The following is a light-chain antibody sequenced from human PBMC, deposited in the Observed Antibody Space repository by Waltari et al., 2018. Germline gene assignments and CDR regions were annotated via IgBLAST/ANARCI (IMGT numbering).Light chain of an antibody. CDR2: GAS. V-gene: IGKV3-20*01. J-gene: IGKJ2*01. CDR1: QSVSSSY. Sequence: EMVLPPSPGTLSSSPGEGATLCCRASQSVSSSYLAWYQQKPGQAPRLPIYGASSRATGIPDRFSGSGSGTDFTLTISRLEPEDFAVYYCQQYGSSPPMYTFGQGTKLEIK. CDR3: QQYGSSPPMYT.